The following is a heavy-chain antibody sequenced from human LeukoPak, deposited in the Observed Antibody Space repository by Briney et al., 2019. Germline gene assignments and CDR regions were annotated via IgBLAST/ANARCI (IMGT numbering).Heavy chain of an antibody. J-gene: IGHJ6*03. CDR2: MSPNSGNT. CDR1: GYIFSNYG. Sequence: ASVKVSCKASGYIFSNYGISWVRQATGQGLEWMGWMSPNSGNTGSAQKFQGRVTFTRDTSISTSFMELSSLRSEDTAIYYCARGRPDTSVPRTYYMDVWGKGTTVTVSS. D-gene: IGHD5-18*01. V-gene: IGHV1-8*03. CDR3: ARGRPDTSVPRTYYMDV.